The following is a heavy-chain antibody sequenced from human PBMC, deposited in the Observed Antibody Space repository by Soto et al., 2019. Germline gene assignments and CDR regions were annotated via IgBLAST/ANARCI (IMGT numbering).Heavy chain of an antibody. D-gene: IGHD3-3*01. CDR1: GGTFSSYA. V-gene: IGHV1-69*13. Sequence: SVKVSCKASGGTFSSYAISWVRQAPGQGLEWMGGIIPIFGTANYAQKFQGRVTITADESTSTAYMELSSLRSEDTAVYYCASFSPETWYFDLGGRGTLVTVPS. CDR2: IIPIFGTA. CDR3: ASFSPETWYFDL. J-gene: IGHJ2*01.